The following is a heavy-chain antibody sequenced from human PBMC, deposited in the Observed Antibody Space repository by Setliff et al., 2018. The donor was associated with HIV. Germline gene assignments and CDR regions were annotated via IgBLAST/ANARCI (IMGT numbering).Heavy chain of an antibody. Sequence: GGSLRLSCAGSGFTFSAYSMNWVRQTPGKGLEWVAYISDTGNIVYYADSVKGRFTISRDNAKNSLYLQMNSLRAEDTAVYYCARVLRQWLVSNWFDPWGQGTLVTVSS. CDR3: ARVLRQWLVSNWFDP. V-gene: IGHV3-48*04. J-gene: IGHJ5*02. D-gene: IGHD6-19*01. CDR1: GFTFSAYS. CDR2: ISDTGNIV.